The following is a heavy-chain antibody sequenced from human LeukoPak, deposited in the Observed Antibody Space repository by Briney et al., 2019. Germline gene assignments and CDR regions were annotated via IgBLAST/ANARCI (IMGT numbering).Heavy chain of an antibody. Sequence: PGRSLRLSCAASGFTFSSYGMHWVRQAPGKGLEWVAFIRYDGSNKYYADSVKGRFTLSRDNSKNTLFLQMNSLRAEDTAVYYCAKGLGYYFDYWGQGTLVTVSS. D-gene: IGHD1-26*01. J-gene: IGHJ4*02. CDR3: AKGLGYYFDY. V-gene: IGHV3-30*02. CDR2: IRYDGSNK. CDR1: GFTFSSYG.